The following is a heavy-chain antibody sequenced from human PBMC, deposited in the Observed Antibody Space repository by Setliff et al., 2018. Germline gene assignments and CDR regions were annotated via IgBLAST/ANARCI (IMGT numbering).Heavy chain of an antibody. V-gene: IGHV3-7*01. D-gene: IGHD5-18*01. CDR1: RFTFSNYW. CDR3: VRGRWKVMVNKGDDAFDL. Sequence: PGGSLRLSCAASRFTFSNYWMSWVRQAPGKGLEWVANIKEDGSEKYYVDSVKGRFTISRDNAKNSLDLQMDSLRGEDTAVYYCVRGRWKVMVNKGDDAFDLWGQGTMVTVSS. CDR2: IKEDGSEK. J-gene: IGHJ3*01.